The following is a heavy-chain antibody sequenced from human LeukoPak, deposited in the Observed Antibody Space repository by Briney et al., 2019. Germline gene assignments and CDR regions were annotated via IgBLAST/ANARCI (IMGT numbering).Heavy chain of an antibody. J-gene: IGHJ5*02. D-gene: IGHD6-13*01. V-gene: IGHV3-11*05. CDR1: GFTFSDYY. Sequence: GGALGLSCAASGFTFSDYYMSWIRQAPGKGLEWVSYISSSSSYTNYADSVKGRFTISRDNAKNSLYLQMNSLRAEDTAVYYCARVEAAAGPRIRFDPWGQGTLVTVSS. CDR3: ARVEAAAGPRIRFDP. CDR2: ISSSSSYT.